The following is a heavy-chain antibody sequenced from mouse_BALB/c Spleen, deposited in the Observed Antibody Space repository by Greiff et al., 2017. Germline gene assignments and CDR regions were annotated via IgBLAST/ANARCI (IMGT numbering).Heavy chain of an antibody. D-gene: IGHD3-1*01. CDR1: GYSITSDYA. J-gene: IGHJ2*01. CDR2: ISYSGST. Sequence: EVMLVESGPGLVKPSQSLSLTCTVTGYSITSDYAWNWIRQCPGNKLEWMGYISYSGSTSYNPSLKSRISITRDTSKNQFFLQLNSVTTEDTATYYCARKHSVGYYFDYWGQGTTLTVSS. CDR3: ARKHSVGYYFDY. V-gene: IGHV3-2*02.